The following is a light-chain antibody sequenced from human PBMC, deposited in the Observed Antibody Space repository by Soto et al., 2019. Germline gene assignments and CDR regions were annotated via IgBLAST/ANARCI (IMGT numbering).Light chain of an antibody. J-gene: IGKJ4*01. CDR1: QSVSSY. Sequence: EIVLTQSPATLALSPGERATLSCRASQSVSSYLAWYQQKPGQAPRLLIYDASSRATGIPARFSGSGSGTDFTLTINSLEPEDFAVYYCQQRSNWPLLTFGGGTKVEIK. CDR2: DAS. V-gene: IGKV3-11*01. CDR3: QQRSNWPLLT.